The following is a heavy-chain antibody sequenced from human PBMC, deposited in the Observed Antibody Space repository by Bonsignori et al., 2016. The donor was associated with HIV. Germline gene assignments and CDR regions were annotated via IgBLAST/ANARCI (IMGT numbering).Heavy chain of an antibody. D-gene: IGHD4-11*01. V-gene: IGHV4-38-2*02. CDR1: GLPINSGFY. J-gene: IGHJ5*02. Sequence: QVQLQESGPGLVKPSETLSLTCSVSGLPINSGFYWAWIRQPPGKGPEWIGSIYHGGETHYNPSLRGRVAISVDSSKNQYSLRLTSVTAADTAVYYCASRATVTLSRWFDPWGPGTLVAVSA. CDR3: ASRATVTLSRWFDP. CDR2: IYHGGET.